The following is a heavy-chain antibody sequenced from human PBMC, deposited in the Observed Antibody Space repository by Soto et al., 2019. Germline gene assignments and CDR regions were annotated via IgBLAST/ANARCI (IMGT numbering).Heavy chain of an antibody. J-gene: IGHJ5*02. V-gene: IGHV1-2*02. D-gene: IGHD2-8*01. Sequence: GASVKVSCKASGYTFTGYYMHWVRQAPGQGLEWMGWINPNSGGTNYAQKFQGRVTMTRDTSISTAYMELSRLRSDDTAVYYCARVSYCTNGVCYLNWFDPWGQGTLVTV. CDR3: ARVSYCTNGVCYLNWFDP. CDR1: GYTFTGYY. CDR2: INPNSGGT.